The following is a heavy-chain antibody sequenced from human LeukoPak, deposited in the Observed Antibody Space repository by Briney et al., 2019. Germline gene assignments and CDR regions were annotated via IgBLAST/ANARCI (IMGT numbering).Heavy chain of an antibody. CDR2: INPNSGGT. J-gene: IGHJ5*02. CDR1: GYTFTGYY. Sequence: GASVKVSCKASGYTFTGYYMHWVRQAPGQGLEWMGWINPNSGGTNYAQKFQGRVTMTRDTSISTAYMELSRLRSDDTAVYYCAREKVGYSYGYAPWDNWFDPWGQGTLVTVSS. CDR3: AREKVGYSYGYAPWDNWFDP. V-gene: IGHV1-2*02. D-gene: IGHD5-18*01.